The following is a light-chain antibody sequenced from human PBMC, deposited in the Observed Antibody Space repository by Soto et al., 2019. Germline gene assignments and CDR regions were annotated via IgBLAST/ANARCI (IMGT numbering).Light chain of an antibody. Sequence: DIQMTQSPSTLSASVGDRVTITCRASQSISGWLAWYQQKPGKAPKLLIYKASSLESGVPSRFSGSGSGTEFTLTISSLQPDDFATYYCQQYNSYSFGQGTKVEI. CDR3: QQYNSYS. CDR1: QSISGW. V-gene: IGKV1-5*03. J-gene: IGKJ1*01. CDR2: KAS.